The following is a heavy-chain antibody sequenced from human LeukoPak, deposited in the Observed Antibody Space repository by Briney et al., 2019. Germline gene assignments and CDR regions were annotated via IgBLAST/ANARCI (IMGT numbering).Heavy chain of an antibody. Sequence: PGGSLRLSCAASGFTFSSYGMHWVRQAPGKGLEWVAVISYDGSNKYYADSVKGRFTISRDNSKNTLYLQMNSLRAEDTAVYYCAKGRPGIAAAGSRGCFDYWGQGTLVTVSS. D-gene: IGHD6-13*01. CDR2: ISYDGSNK. J-gene: IGHJ4*02. V-gene: IGHV3-30*18. CDR1: GFTFSSYG. CDR3: AKGRPGIAAAGSRGCFDY.